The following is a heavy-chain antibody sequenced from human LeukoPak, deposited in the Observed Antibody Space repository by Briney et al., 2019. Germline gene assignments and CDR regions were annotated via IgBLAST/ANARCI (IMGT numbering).Heavy chain of an antibody. V-gene: IGHV4-39*01. D-gene: IGHD3-10*01. CDR1: GGSISSSSYY. Sequence: PSETLSLTCTVSGGSISSSSYYWGWISQPPGKGLEWIGSIYYSGSTYYNPSLKSRVTISVDTSKNQFSLKLSSVTAADTAVYYCATYIIVRGVPGAFDIWGQGTMVTVSS. CDR3: ATYIIVRGVPGAFDI. CDR2: IYYSGST. J-gene: IGHJ3*02.